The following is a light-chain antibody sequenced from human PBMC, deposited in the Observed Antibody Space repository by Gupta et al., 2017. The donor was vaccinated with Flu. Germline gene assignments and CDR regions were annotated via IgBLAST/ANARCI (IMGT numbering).Light chain of an antibody. V-gene: IGKV3-11*01. Sequence: EIVWTQSPATLSLSPGERATLSCRASQSVSSYLAWYQQKPGQAPRLLIYDASNRATGIPARFSGSGSGTDFTLTISSLEPEDFAAYYCQQRSNWPPRLFTFGPGTKVDIK. CDR3: QQRSNWPPRLFT. J-gene: IGKJ3*01. CDR1: QSVSSY. CDR2: DAS.